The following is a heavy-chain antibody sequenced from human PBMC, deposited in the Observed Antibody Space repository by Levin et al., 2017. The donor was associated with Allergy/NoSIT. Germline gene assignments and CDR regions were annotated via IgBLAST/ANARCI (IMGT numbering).Heavy chain of an antibody. Sequence: PSETLSLTCTVSGGSINSGAYYWNWIRQHPGKGLEWIGSIFYSGSTYYNPSLKSRVTISVDTSKNQFSLKLSSVTAADTAVYYCARGRLPSRHYGDSVYFDSWGQGTLVTVSS. CDR3: ARGRLPSRHYGDSVYFDS. V-gene: IGHV4-31*03. CDR1: GGSINSGAYY. D-gene: IGHD4-17*01. J-gene: IGHJ4*02. CDR2: IFYSGST.